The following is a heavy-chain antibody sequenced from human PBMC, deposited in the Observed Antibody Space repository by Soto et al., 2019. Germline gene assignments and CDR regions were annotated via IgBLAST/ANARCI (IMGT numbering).Heavy chain of an antibody. D-gene: IGHD3-22*01. Sequence: QVQLQESGPGLVKPSQTLSLTCTVSGGSISSGDHYWSWIRQPPGKGLEWIGYIYYSGTTYYNPPLKSRVTISVDTSKNQFSLRLSSVTVADTAVYSCATYYDSSGPTFDYCGQGTPVTVSS. CDR3: ATYYDSSGPTFDY. V-gene: IGHV4-30-4*01. J-gene: IGHJ4*02. CDR1: GGSISSGDHY. CDR2: IYYSGTT.